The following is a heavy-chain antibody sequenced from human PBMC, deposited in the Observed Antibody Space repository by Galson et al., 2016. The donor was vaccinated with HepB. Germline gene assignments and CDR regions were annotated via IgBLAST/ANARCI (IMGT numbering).Heavy chain of an antibody. CDR3: TRGSYTNVWYRTSANDFGMDV. J-gene: IGHJ6*04. Sequence: SLRLSCAASGFTFSNYDMHWVRQPSGKGLEWVATIFTAGDTYFPDSVQGRFFISREDGKESLFLQMHSLTAGDTAFYYCTRGSYTNVWYRTSANDFGMDVWGKGTTVTVSS. D-gene: IGHD2-8*01. CDR1: GFTFSNYD. CDR2: IFTAGDT. V-gene: IGHV3-13*01.